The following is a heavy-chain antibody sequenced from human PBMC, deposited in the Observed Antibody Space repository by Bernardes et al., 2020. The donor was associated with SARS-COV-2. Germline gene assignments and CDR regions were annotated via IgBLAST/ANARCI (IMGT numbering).Heavy chain of an antibody. J-gene: IGHJ5*02. CDR3: AKDTWGSGTGDP. D-gene: IGHD3-10*01. CDR1: GYTLTELS. CDR2: FDPEDGET. V-gene: IGHV1-24*01. Sequence: ASVKVSCKVSGYTLTELSMHWVRQAPGKGLEWMGGFDPEDGETIYAQKFQGRVTMTEDTSTDTAYMELSSLRAEDTALYYCAKDTWGSGTGDPWGQGTLVTVSS.